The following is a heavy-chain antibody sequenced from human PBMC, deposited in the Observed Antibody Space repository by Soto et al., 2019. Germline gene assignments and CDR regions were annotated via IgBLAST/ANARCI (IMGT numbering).Heavy chain of an antibody. CDR2: IKSKTDGGTT. CDR1: GFTFSNAW. Sequence: GESLKISCAASGFTFSNAWMNWVRQAPGKGLEWVGRIKSKTDGGTTDYAAPVKGRFTISRDDSKNTLYLQMNSLKTEDTAVYYCTPHYDFWSGYLSGFDYWGQGTLVTVSS. D-gene: IGHD3-3*01. V-gene: IGHV3-15*07. CDR3: TPHYDFWSGYLSGFDY. J-gene: IGHJ4*02.